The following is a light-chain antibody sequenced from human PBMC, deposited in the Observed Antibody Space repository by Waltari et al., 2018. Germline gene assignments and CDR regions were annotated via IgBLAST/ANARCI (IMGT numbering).Light chain of an antibody. J-gene: IGLJ2*01. CDR1: TSTVGQNF. Sequence: QSVLTQPPSVSPAPGQKVIISCPGRTSTVGQNFVSWYQQLPRTAPQLLIYENNERPSGIPDRFSGSKSGTSATLDITGLQTGDEADYYCETWDSSLSAVVFGGGTKLTVL. CDR3: ETWDSSLSAVV. CDR2: ENN. V-gene: IGLV1-51*02.